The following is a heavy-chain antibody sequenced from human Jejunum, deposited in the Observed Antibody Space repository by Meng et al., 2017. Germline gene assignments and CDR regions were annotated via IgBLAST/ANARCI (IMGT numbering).Heavy chain of an antibody. Sequence: SETLSLTCAVYGGSFRGYFWNWIRQPPGKGLEWIGEINHSGSTNENPSLKSRITISVDTSKKQFSLRLNSVTAADTAVYYCARAEGSENYSVNFANWGQGTQVNVSS. CDR2: INHSGST. V-gene: IGHV4-34*01. CDR3: ARAEGSENYSVNFAN. D-gene: IGHD1-26*01. CDR1: GGSFRGYF. J-gene: IGHJ4*01.